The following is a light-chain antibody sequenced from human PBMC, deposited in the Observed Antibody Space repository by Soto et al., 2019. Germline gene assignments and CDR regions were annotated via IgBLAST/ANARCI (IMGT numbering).Light chain of an antibody. CDR1: QSVSSN. CDR3: QHYYNWPRT. Sequence: EIVMTQSPVTLSVSPGERATLSCRASQSVSSNLARYQQKPGQAPRLLIYGASTRTTGIPARFSGSGSGTEFTLTISSLQSEDFAVYYCQHYYNWPRTFGQGTKVEI. V-gene: IGKV3D-15*01. CDR2: GAS. J-gene: IGKJ1*01.